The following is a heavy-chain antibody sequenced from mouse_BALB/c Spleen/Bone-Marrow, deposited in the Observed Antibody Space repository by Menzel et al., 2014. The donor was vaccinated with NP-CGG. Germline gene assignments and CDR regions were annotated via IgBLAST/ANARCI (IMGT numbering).Heavy chain of an antibody. CDR2: IDTSDSYT. CDR1: GYTFTDNW. CDR3: ARGGHGFSLDY. Sequence: QVQLQQSGAELGMPGASVEMSCKASGYTFTDNWIYWVKQRLGQGLEWIGAIDTSDSYTNYNQKFMGKASLTVDASSSTAYMQVSSLTSDDSAVYYCARGGHGFSLDYWGQGTSVTVSS. V-gene: IGHV1-69*01. D-gene: IGHD2-2*01. J-gene: IGHJ4*01.